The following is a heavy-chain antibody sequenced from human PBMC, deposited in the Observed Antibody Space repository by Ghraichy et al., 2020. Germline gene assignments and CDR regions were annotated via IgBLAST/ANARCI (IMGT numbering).Heavy chain of an antibody. J-gene: IGHJ6*04. CDR3: AKDVYCSGGSCVDYYYYGMDV. V-gene: IGHV3-23*01. D-gene: IGHD2-15*01. CDR2: IRGTGGSR. Sequence: GGSLRLSCAASGFTFANYAMSWVRQAPGKGLEWVSGIRGTGGSRYFADSVKGRFTIARDNSNNTLYLQMNSLRAEDTAVYLCAKDVYCSGGSCVDYYYYGMDVWGKGTTVKVSS. CDR1: GFTFANYA.